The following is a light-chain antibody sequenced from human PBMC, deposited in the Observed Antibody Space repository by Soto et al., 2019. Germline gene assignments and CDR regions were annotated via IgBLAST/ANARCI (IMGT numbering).Light chain of an antibody. V-gene: IGKV3-15*01. CDR2: GAS. Sequence: EIVMTQSPATLSVSPGERATLSCRASQSVSSNLAWYQQKPGQSPRLLIYGASTRAPGIPARFSGSGSGTEFTLTISSLQSEDFAVYYCQQYNNWPSLFTFGPGTKVDIK. CDR3: QQYNNWPSLFT. J-gene: IGKJ3*01. CDR1: QSVSSN.